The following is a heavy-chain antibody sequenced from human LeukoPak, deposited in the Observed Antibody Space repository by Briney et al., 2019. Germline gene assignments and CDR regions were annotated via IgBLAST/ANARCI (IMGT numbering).Heavy chain of an antibody. Sequence: GASVKVSCKASGGTFSSYAISWVRQAPGQRLEWMGWINGGTGNTKYSQEFQGRVTITRDTSASTAYMEVSSLRSEDMAVYYCARARYESRIWPKSRYDYYYYMDVWGKGTTVTVSS. CDR3: ARARYESRIWPKSRYDYYYYMDV. CDR1: GGTFSSYA. D-gene: IGHD3-3*01. J-gene: IGHJ6*03. CDR2: INGGTGNT. V-gene: IGHV1-3*03.